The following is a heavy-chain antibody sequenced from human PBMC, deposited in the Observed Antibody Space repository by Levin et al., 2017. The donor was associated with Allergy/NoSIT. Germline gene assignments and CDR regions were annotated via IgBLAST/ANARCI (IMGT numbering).Heavy chain of an antibody. CDR3: ARGLPWGGQWLVRGGPNAFDI. CDR2: ISSSSSYI. D-gene: IGHD6-19*01. V-gene: IGHV3-21*01. Sequence: KSGGSLRLSCAASGFTFSSYSMNWVRQAPGKGLEWVSSISSSSSYIYYADSVKGRFTISRDNAKNSLYLQMNSLRAEDTAVYYCARGLPWGGQWLVRGGPNAFDIWGQGTMVTVSS. J-gene: IGHJ3*02. CDR1: GFTFSSYS.